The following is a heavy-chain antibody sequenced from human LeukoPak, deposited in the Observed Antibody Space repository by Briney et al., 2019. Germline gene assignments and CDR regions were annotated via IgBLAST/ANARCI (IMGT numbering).Heavy chain of an antibody. Sequence: GGSLRLSCAASGFTSSSYWMHWVRQAPGKGLVWVSRISSDGSSTSYADSVKGRFTISRDNAKNTLYLQMNSLRAEDTAVYYCARTAYSDYSLGFWGQGTLVTVSS. J-gene: IGHJ4*02. CDR3: ARTAYSDYSLGF. V-gene: IGHV3-74*01. CDR2: ISSDGSST. CDR1: GFTSSSYW. D-gene: IGHD5-12*01.